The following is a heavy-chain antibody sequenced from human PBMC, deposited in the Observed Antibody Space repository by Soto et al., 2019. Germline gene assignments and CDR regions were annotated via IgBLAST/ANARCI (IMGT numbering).Heavy chain of an antibody. V-gene: IGHV1-2*02. D-gene: IGHD3-22*01. CDR2: IGPETGDT. CDR1: GYPFTGHY. CDR3: GRGRSGQIVVFY. Sequence: EASVKVSCKASGYPFTGHYIHWVRQAPEQGPEWMGEIGPETGDTRYAQKFQGRVTMTRDMSITTVSMELKNLSPDDTAVYYCGRGRSGQIVVFYWGQGTPVTVSS. J-gene: IGHJ4*02.